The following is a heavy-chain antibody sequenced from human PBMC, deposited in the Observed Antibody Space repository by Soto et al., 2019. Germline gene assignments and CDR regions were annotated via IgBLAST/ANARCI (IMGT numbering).Heavy chain of an antibody. J-gene: IGHJ6*03. CDR2: ISGSGGST. D-gene: IGHD1-1*01. V-gene: IGHV3-23*01. CDR3: AKKTTPTTPPKFFYNYTVRAA. Sequence: GGSLRLSCAASGFTFSSYAMSWVRQAPGKGLEWVSAISGSGGSTYYADSVKGRFTISRDNSKNTLYLQMNSLRAEDTAVYYYAKKTTPTTPPKFFYNYTVRAAGGKGTTFTVS. CDR1: GFTFSSYA.